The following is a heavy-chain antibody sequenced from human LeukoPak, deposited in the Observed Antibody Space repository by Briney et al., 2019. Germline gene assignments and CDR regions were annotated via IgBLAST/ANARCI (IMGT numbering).Heavy chain of an antibody. V-gene: IGHV3-33*03. D-gene: IGHD5-24*01. CDR1: GFTFSGYG. Sequence: PGRSLRLSCAASGFTFSGYGMHWVRQAPGKGLEWVAVIWYDGTNKYYSDSVKGRFTISRDNAKKSLYLQMNSLRAEDSAVYYCATDRDGYRKNWYRFHYWGQGTLVAVSS. J-gene: IGHJ4*02. CDR3: ATDRDGYRKNWYRFHY. CDR2: IWYDGTNK.